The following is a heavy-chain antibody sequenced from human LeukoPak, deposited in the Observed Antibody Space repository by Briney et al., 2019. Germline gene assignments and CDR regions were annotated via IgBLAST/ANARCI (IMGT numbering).Heavy chain of an antibody. D-gene: IGHD2-2*01. V-gene: IGHV4-31*03. CDR2: IYYSGST. J-gene: IGHJ5*02. CDR1: GVSISSGGYY. Sequence: SETLSLTCTVSGVSISSGGYYWSWIPQQQGMGLEWFGYIYYSGSTYYNPSLKSRVTISVDTSKNQFSLKLSSVTAADTAVYYCARDHCSSTSCYVGTSWFDPWGQGTLVTVSS. CDR3: ARDHCSSTSCYVGTSWFDP.